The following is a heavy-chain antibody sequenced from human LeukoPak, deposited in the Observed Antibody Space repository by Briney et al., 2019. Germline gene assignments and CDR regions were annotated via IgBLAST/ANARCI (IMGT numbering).Heavy chain of an antibody. CDR1: GFTFSSYG. CDR2: IWYDGSNK. V-gene: IGHV3-33*01. CDR3: ARDYNYDILTGFRAGMDV. Sequence: PGGSLRLSCAASGFTFSSYGMPWVRQAPGKGLEWVAVIWYDGSNKYYADSVKGRFTISRDNSKNTLYLQMNSLRAEDTAVYYCARDYNYDILTGFRAGMDVWGQGTTVTVSS. J-gene: IGHJ6*02. D-gene: IGHD3-9*01.